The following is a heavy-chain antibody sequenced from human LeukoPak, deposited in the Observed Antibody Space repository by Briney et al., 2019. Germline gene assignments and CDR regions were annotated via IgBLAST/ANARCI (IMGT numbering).Heavy chain of an antibody. V-gene: IGHV1-2*02. Sequence: GASVKVSCKASGYTFTGYYMHWVRQAPGQGLEWMGWINPNSGGTNYAQKFQGRVTMTRDTSTSTVYMELSSLRSEDTAVYYCARSVVTRASYYYYMDVWGKGTTVTISS. CDR1: GYTFTGYY. CDR3: ARSVVTRASYYYYMDV. J-gene: IGHJ6*03. D-gene: IGHD4-23*01. CDR2: INPNSGGT.